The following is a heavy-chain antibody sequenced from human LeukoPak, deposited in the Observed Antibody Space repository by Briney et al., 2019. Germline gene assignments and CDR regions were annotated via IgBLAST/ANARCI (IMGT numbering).Heavy chain of an antibody. V-gene: IGHV1-18*01. J-gene: IGHJ3*02. CDR1: GYTFTSYG. Sequence: GGSLKVSCKASGYTFTSYGISWVRQAPGQGLEWVSYISSCNSYTNYADSVQGRFTITTDKSKNTAYLQMKSLRSDETAAYYCARMYDSSGHTWCGAFDIWGQGTMVTVSS. CDR2: ISSCNSYT. D-gene: IGHD3-22*01. CDR3: ARMYDSSGHTWCGAFDI.